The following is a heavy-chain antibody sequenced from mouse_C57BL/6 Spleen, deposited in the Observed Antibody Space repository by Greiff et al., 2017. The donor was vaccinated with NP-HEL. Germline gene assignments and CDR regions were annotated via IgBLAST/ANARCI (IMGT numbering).Heavy chain of an antibody. J-gene: IGHJ2*01. CDR3: ARGPYFQYYFDY. Sequence: QVQLQQPGAELVKPGASVKLSCKASGYTFTSYWMQWVKQRPGQGLEWIGEIDPSDSYTNYNQQFKGKATLTVDTASSTAYMPLSSLTSEDSAVYYCARGPYFQYYFDYWGQGTTLTVSS. V-gene: IGHV1-50*01. D-gene: IGHD1-1*01. CDR2: IDPSDSYT. CDR1: GYTFTSYW.